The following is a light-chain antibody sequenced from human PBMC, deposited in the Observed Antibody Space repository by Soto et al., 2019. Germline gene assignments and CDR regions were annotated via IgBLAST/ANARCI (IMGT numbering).Light chain of an antibody. V-gene: IGKV3-20*01. Sequence: ESVLTQSPGTLSMSPGERATLSYRASQSVSSSYSAWYQQKPGQAPRLLIYGASSRATGIPDRFSGSGSGTDFTLTISRLEPEDFAVYYCQQYGSSPRTFGQGTKVEIK. CDR2: GAS. J-gene: IGKJ1*01. CDR1: QSVSSSY. CDR3: QQYGSSPRT.